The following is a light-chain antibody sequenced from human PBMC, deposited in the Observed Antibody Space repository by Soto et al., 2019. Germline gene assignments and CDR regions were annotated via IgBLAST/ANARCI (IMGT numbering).Light chain of an antibody. CDR3: QQYGGLPFT. J-gene: IGKJ3*01. V-gene: IGKV3-15*01. CDR2: GAS. CDR1: QSVSSN. Sequence: EIVMTQSPATLSVSPGERATLSCRASQSVSSNLAWYQQKPGQAPRLLIYGASTRATGIPARFSGSGSGTDFVLTISRLDPEDCGMYYCQQYGGLPFTFGPGTRVDIK.